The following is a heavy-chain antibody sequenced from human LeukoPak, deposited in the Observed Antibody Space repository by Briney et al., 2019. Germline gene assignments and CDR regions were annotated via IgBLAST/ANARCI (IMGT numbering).Heavy chain of an antibody. D-gene: IGHD4-17*01. J-gene: IGHJ4*02. CDR1: GCTFSSYA. V-gene: IGHV1-69*13. Sequence: GASLTVSCTACGCTFSSYAISWVRQAPGQGLEWIGGLIPIFGTANYAQKFQGRVTITADESTSTAYMELSSLRSEDTAVYYCARKKGSPNDYGDYSQGWDYWGQGTLVTVSS. CDR3: ARKKGSPNDYGDYSQGWDY. CDR2: LIPIFGTA.